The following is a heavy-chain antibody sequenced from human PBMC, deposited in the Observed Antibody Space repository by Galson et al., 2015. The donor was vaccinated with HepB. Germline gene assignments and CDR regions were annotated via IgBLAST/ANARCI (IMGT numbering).Heavy chain of an antibody. D-gene: IGHD3-9*01. J-gene: IGHJ4*02. CDR3: ATVAHILRDELTHDKYFDY. CDR1: GSTLTEFS. V-gene: IGHV1-24*01. CDR2: FDREDGET. Sequence: SVKVSCKVSGSTLTEFSIHWVRQAPGKGLEWMGGFDREDGETMYAQKFQGRVTMTEDTSTDTAYMEVSSLRSEDTAVYYCATVAHILRDELTHDKYFDYWGQGTLVTVSS.